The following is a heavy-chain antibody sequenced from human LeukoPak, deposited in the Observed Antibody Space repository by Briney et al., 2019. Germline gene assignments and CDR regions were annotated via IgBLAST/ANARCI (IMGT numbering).Heavy chain of an antibody. V-gene: IGHV3-30-3*01. Sequence: GRSLRLSCAVSGFTITNYAIHWVRQAPGKGLEWVAVISYHGSSQYYADSVKGRFTISRDTLKNTVFLQMFSLRPEDTAIYYCARAGPNDHRFDYWGQGTLVTVSS. CDR2: ISYHGSSQ. CDR3: ARAGPNDHRFDY. D-gene: IGHD1-1*01. J-gene: IGHJ4*02. CDR1: GFTITNYA.